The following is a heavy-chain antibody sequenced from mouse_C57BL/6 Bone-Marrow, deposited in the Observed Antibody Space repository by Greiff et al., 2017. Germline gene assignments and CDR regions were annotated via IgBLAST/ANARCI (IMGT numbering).Heavy chain of an antibody. D-gene: IGHD2-4*01. V-gene: IGHV14-4*01. Sequence: EVQGVESGAELVRPGASVKLSCTASGFNIKDDYMHWVKQRPEQGLEWIGWIDPENGDTEYASKFQGKATITADTSSNTAYLQLSSLTSEDTAVYYCTTSDYAWFAYWGQGTLVTVSA. CDR1: GFNIKDDY. J-gene: IGHJ3*01. CDR2: IDPENGDT. CDR3: TTSDYAWFAY.